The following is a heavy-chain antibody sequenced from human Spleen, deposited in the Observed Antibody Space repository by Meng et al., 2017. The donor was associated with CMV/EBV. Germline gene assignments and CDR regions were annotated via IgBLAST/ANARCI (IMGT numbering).Heavy chain of an antibody. CDR1: GFTLGHAW. Sequence: LRLSCAASGFTLGHAWMSWVRQDPGKGLEWVGRIKSKTDDGKIDYAAPVKGRFTISRDDSKNTLFLQMNSLKTEDTAVYYCTSYSGTYWGPGTLVTVSS. CDR2: IKSKTDDGKI. CDR3: TSYSGTY. D-gene: IGHD1-26*01. J-gene: IGHJ4*02. V-gene: IGHV3-15*01.